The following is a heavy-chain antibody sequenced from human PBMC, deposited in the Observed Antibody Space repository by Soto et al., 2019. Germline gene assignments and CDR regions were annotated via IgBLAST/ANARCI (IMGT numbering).Heavy chain of an antibody. CDR2: ISYDGSNK. V-gene: IGHV3-30*03. D-gene: IGHD6-13*01. Sequence: QVQLVESGGGVVQPGRSLRLSCAASGFSFSSYGMQWVRQAPGKGLEWVAVISYDGSNKYYADSVKDRFTISRDNSKKPLSLQMNSLRADDTAVYYCVAGQYFFDYCGQGTLVTVSS. CDR3: VAGQYFFDY. J-gene: IGHJ4*02. CDR1: GFSFSSYG.